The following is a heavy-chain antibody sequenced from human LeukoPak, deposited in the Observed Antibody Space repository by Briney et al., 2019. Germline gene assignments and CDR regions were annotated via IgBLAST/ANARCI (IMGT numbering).Heavy chain of an antibody. CDR1: GFTFDNSA. Sequence: TGGSLRLSCAGSGFTFDNSALSWVRQAPGKGLEWVSAISTRGETNYADSVRGRITISRDNSKNTLYLQMNSLRAEDTAVYYCARDDSSTITLSYWGQGTLVTVSS. CDR2: ISTRGET. CDR3: ARDDSSTITLSY. J-gene: IGHJ4*02. D-gene: IGHD2-2*01. V-gene: IGHV3-23*01.